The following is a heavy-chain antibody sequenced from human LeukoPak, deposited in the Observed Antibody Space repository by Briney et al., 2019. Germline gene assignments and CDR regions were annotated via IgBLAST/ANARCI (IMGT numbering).Heavy chain of an antibody. V-gene: IGHV1-8*02. Sequence: GASVKVSCKASGYTLSDYDINWVRQAPGQGLEYMGWINPNSLIPGYARKFRGRVTLTMDTSIRTAYMELSGLTYDDTAIYYCARVKPVPTVSLDPWGQGTLVTVSS. D-gene: IGHD4-17*01. CDR1: GYTLSDYD. CDR3: ARVKPVPTVSLDP. CDR2: INPNSLIP. J-gene: IGHJ5*02.